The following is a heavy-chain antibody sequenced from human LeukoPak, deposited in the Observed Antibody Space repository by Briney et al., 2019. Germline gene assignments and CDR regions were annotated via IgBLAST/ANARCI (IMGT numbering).Heavy chain of an antibody. CDR3: SRFLVSSSIRGDY. V-gene: IGHV5-51*01. Sequence: GESLKISCKGSGYSFTSYWIGWVRQMPGKGLEWVGIIDPGDSETRYSPSFQGQVTISADKSMSPAYLQWSSLQASDTAVYYCSRFLVSSSIRGDYWGQGTWSPSPQ. CDR2: IDPGDSET. D-gene: IGHD2/OR15-2a*01. CDR1: GYSFTSYW. J-gene: IGHJ4*02.